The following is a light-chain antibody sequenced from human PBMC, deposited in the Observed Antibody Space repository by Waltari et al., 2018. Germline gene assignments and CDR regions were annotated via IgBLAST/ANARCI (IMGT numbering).Light chain of an antibody. CDR1: QSVSSN. J-gene: IGKJ1*01. Sequence: EIVLTQSPGTLSLSPGERATLSCRASQSVSSNLAWYQPKPGQAPRLLISGSSSRATGIPDRFSGSGSGTDFTLTISRLEPEDFAVYYCQHYVPSPPWTFGQGTKVEIK. CDR3: QHYVPSPPWT. CDR2: GSS. V-gene: IGKV3-20*01.